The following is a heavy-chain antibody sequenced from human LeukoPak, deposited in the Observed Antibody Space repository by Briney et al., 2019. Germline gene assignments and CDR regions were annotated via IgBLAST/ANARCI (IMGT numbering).Heavy chain of an antibody. Sequence: GGSLRLSCAASGFTFSSYAMPWVRQAPGRGLEWVAVISYDGSNKYYADSVKGRITISRDNSKNTLYLQMNSLRAEDTAVYYCARDREAAMVFDYWGQGTLVTVSS. V-gene: IGHV3-30-3*01. CDR1: GFTFSSYA. CDR2: ISYDGSNK. D-gene: IGHD5-18*01. J-gene: IGHJ4*02. CDR3: ARDREAAMVFDY.